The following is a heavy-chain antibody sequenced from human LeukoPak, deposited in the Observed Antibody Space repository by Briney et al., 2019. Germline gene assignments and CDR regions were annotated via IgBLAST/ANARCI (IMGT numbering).Heavy chain of an antibody. Sequence: GGSLRLSCAASGFTFSSYSMNWVRQAPGKGLKWVSSITSSSSYIYYADSVKGRFTISRHNAKNSLYLQLNSLRAEDTAVYYCVRLYDDYTNGHFDSWGQGTLVTVSS. D-gene: IGHD4-11*01. J-gene: IGHJ4*02. CDR3: VRLYDDYTNGHFDS. CDR1: GFTFSSYS. V-gene: IGHV3-21*01. CDR2: ITSSSSYI.